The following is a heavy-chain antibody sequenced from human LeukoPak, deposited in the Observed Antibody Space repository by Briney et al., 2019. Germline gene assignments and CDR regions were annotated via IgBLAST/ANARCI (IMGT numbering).Heavy chain of an antibody. V-gene: IGHV3-11*01. CDR3: TRESQWSVDY. CDR1: GLTFSGYF. D-gene: IGHD2-15*01. Sequence: KTGGSLRLSCAASGLTFSGYFMGWVRQAPGKGLEWISYISSSGNNKYYADSVKGRFTISRDNAKDSLYLQMNSLRAEDTAVYYCTRESQWSVDYWGQGTLVTVSS. J-gene: IGHJ4*02. CDR2: ISSSGNNK.